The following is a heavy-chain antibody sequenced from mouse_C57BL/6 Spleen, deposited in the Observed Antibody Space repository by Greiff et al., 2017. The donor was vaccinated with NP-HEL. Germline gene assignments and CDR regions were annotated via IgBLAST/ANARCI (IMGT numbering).Heavy chain of an antibody. CDR3: AVYGSSRYYYAMDY. Sequence: ESGPGLVKPSQSLSLTCSVTGYSITSGYYWNWIRQFPGNKLEWMGYISYDGSNNYNPSLKNRISITRDTSKNQFFLKLNAVTTEDTATYYCAVYGSSRYYYAMDYWGQGTSVTVSS. CDR1: GYSITSGYY. V-gene: IGHV3-6*01. CDR2: ISYDGSN. J-gene: IGHJ4*01. D-gene: IGHD1-1*01.